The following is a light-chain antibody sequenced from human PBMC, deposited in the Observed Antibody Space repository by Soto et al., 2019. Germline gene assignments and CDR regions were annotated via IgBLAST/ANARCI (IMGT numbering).Light chain of an antibody. CDR2: EVT. CDR3: SSHTSGSIRV. V-gene: IGLV2-14*01. CDR1: SSDVGGYDY. Sequence: QSVLTQPASGSGSPGQSIAISCTGTSSDVGGYDYVSWYQRQPDKAPKLMIYEVTKRPSGVSNRFSGSKSGNTASLTISGLQSEDVAEYYCSSHTSGSIRVFVTVTNDTVL. J-gene: IGLJ1*01.